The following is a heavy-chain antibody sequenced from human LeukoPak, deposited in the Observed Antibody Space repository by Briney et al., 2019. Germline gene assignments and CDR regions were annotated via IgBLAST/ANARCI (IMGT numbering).Heavy chain of an antibody. CDR2: IYPGDSDT. CDR3: ARQLVDSGYDSFVY. D-gene: IGHD5-12*01. Sequence: HGESLKISCKGSGYSFTSYWIGWVRQMPGKGLEWMGIIYPGDSDTRHSPSFQGQVTISADKSISTAYLQWSSLKASDTAMYCCARQLVDSGYDSFVYWGQGTLVTVSS. J-gene: IGHJ4*02. V-gene: IGHV5-51*01. CDR1: GYSFTSYW.